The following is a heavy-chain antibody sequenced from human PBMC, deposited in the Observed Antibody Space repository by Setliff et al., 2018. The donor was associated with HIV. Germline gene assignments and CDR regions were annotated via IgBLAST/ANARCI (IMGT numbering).Heavy chain of an antibody. CDR3: ATRPRIAARPFDY. CDR1: GVSVGSGDYY. Sequence: PSETLSLTCSLSGVSVGSGDYYWHWIRQHPEKALEWIGYIFHSGDTYYNPSLKSRISMSVDTSKNQFSLELTSWTAADPAVYYCATRPRIAARPFDYWGQGMLVTVSS. D-gene: IGHD6-6*01. J-gene: IGHJ4*02. V-gene: IGHV4-31*03. CDR2: IFHSGDT.